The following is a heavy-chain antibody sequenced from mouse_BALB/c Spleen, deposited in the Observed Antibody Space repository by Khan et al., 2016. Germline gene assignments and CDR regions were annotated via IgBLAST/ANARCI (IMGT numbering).Heavy chain of an antibody. CDR1: GYSITSDYA. CDR3: ARGYYYGKGYFDY. Sequence: EVKLLESGPGLVKPSQSLSLTCTVTGYSITSDYAWNWIRQFPGNKLEWMGNISYSGSTSYNPSLKSRISITRDTSKNQFFLQLNSVTTEDTATYYCARGYYYGKGYFDYWGQGTTLTVSS. CDR2: ISYSGST. J-gene: IGHJ2*01. V-gene: IGHV3-2*02. D-gene: IGHD1-1*01.